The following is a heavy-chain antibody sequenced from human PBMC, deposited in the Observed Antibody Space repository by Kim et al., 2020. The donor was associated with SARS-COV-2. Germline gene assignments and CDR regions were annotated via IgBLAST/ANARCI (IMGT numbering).Heavy chain of an antibody. CDR1: GGSISSSSYY. V-gene: IGHV4-39*01. J-gene: IGHJ4*02. CDR2: IYYSGST. Sequence: SETLSLTCTVSGGSISSSSYYWGWIRQPPGKGLEWIGSIYYSGSTYYNPSLKSRVTISVDTSKNQFSLELSSVTAADTAVYYCAARGHIVAVEADYWCQGTLVTVSS. D-gene: IGHD5-12*01. CDR3: AARGHIVAVEADY.